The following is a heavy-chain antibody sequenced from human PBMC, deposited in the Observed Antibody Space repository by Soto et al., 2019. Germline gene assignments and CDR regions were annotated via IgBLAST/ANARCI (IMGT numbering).Heavy chain of an antibody. V-gene: IGHV1-18*04. J-gene: IGHJ5*02. CDR2: ISNYNGDT. Sequence: QVQLVQSGAEVKKPGASVQVSCKASGYTFTRYSINWVRQAPGQGLEWVGWISNYNGDTKYAQKFQGRVTLTTDTSTTTTYMDLRSLTSDDTAVYFCARGDSTGSPTGWVDPWGQGTLVTVSS. D-gene: IGHD6-19*01. CDR1: GYTFTRYS. CDR3: ARGDSTGSPTGWVDP.